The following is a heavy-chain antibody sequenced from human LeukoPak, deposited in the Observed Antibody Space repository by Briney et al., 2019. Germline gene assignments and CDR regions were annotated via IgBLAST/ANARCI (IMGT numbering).Heavy chain of an antibody. J-gene: IGHJ4*02. CDR1: GGSFSGYY. D-gene: IGHD1-1*01. V-gene: IGHV4-59*01. CDR2: IYHSGST. Sequence: SETLSLTCAVYGGSFSGYYWSWIRQPPGKGPEWIGYIYHSGSTNYNPSLKSRVAILVDTSKNQFSLRLSSVTTADTAVYYCARVGDWNELVYWGQGTLVTVSS. CDR3: ARVGDWNELVY.